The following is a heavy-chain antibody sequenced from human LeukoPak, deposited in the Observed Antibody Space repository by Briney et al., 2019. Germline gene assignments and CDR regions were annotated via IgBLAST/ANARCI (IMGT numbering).Heavy chain of an antibody. Sequence: PGGSLRLSCAASGFTFSGYSMNWVRQAPGKGLEWVSCITSSSSHIYYADSVKGRFTISRDNAKNSLYLQMNSLRAEDTAMYYCAREWYQLQACDSWGQGTLVTVSS. CDR3: AREWYQLQACDS. J-gene: IGHJ4*02. CDR2: ITSSSSHI. V-gene: IGHV3-21*01. CDR1: GFTFSGYS. D-gene: IGHD2-2*01.